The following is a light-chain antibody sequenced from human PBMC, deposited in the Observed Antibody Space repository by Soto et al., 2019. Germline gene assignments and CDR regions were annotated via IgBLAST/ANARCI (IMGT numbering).Light chain of an antibody. V-gene: IGKV3-11*01. Sequence: EIVLTQSPGTLSLSPGQRDTLSCRTSQSVSRYLAWYQQKPGQAPRLLIYDASTRATGISARFSGSGSGTDFTLTISSLESEDFAVYYCQQRSNWPVTFGQGTKVEVK. CDR2: DAS. CDR3: QQRSNWPVT. J-gene: IGKJ1*01. CDR1: QSVSRY.